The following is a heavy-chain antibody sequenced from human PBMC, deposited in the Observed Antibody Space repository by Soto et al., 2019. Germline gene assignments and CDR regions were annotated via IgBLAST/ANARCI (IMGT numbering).Heavy chain of an antibody. V-gene: IGHV1-18*01. D-gene: IGHD6-6*01. Sequence: ASVKVSCKASGYTFIRYAISWLRQAPGQGLEWMGWISGYNGDTNYAQKFQGRVSMTTDTSTSTAYMDLRSLRSDDTAVYYCARGRITTSSIFDYWGQGTLVTVSS. CDR3: ARGRITTSSIFDY. CDR2: ISGYNGDT. CDR1: GYTFIRYA. J-gene: IGHJ4*02.